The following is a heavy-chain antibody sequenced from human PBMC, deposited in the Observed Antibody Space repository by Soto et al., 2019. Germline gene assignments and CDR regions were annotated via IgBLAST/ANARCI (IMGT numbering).Heavy chain of an antibody. CDR3: AHRRRLDQVWNYGTFDY. CDR2: IYWDDDK. D-gene: IGHD1-7*01. CDR1: GFSLTTYGVG. V-gene: IGHV2-5*02. Sequence: QITLEESGPTLVKPTQTLTLTCTFSGFSLTTYGVGVGWIRQPPGKALEWLALIYWDDDKRYSPSLKRRLTITKDTSKNQVVLTLTNMDPVDTATYFCAHRRRLDQVWNYGTFDYWGQGALITVPS. J-gene: IGHJ4*02.